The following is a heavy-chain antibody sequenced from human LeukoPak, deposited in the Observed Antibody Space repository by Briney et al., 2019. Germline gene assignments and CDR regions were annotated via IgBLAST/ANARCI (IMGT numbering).Heavy chain of an antibody. J-gene: IGHJ4*02. CDR3: ASPVSGSYYAGY. D-gene: IGHD1-26*01. CDR1: RYSITSGYY. V-gene: IGHV4-38-2*02. Sequence: TSETLCLTCTVSRYSITSGYYWGWIRQPPGKGLEWIGSIYHSGGTYYNPSLKSRVTISVDTSKNQFSLKLSSVTAADTAVYYCASPVSGSYYAGYWGQGTLVTVSS. CDR2: IYHSGGT.